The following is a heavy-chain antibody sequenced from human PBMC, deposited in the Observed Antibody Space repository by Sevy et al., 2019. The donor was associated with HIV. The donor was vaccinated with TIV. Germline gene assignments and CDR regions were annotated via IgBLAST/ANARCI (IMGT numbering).Heavy chain of an antibody. J-gene: IGHJ5*02. Sequence: ASVKVSCKASGYTFTGYYMHWVRQAPGQGLEWMGWINPYGGGTNYAQKFQGRVTMTRDTSISTAYMELSRLRSDDTAVYYCARNPEYYDFWSGYYTGWFDPWGQGTLVTVSS. CDR2: INPYGGGT. D-gene: IGHD3-3*01. CDR3: ARNPEYYDFWSGYYTGWFDP. CDR1: GYTFTGYY. V-gene: IGHV1-2*02.